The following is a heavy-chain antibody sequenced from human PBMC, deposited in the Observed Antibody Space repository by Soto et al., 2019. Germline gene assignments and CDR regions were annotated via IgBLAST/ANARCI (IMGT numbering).Heavy chain of an antibody. V-gene: IGHV4-59*01. CDR3: ARHEGEWLLYFDY. Sequence: PSETLSLTCTVSGGSISSYYWSWIRQPPGKGLEWIGYIYYSGSTNYNPSLKSRVTISVDTSKNQFSLKLSSVTAADTAVYYCARHEGEWLLYFDYWGQGTLVTVSS. D-gene: IGHD3-3*01. J-gene: IGHJ4*02. CDR1: GGSISSYY. CDR2: IYYSGST.